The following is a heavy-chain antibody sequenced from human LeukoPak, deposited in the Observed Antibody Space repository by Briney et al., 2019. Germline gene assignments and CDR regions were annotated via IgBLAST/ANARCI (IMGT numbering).Heavy chain of an antibody. V-gene: IGHV3-30-3*01. CDR1: GCTFSSYA. J-gene: IGHJ4*02. CDR2: ISYDGSNK. Sequence: GGSLRLSCAASGCTFSSYAMHWVRQAPGKGLEWVAVISYDGSNKYYADSVKGRFTISRDNSKNALYLQMNSLRAEDTAVYYCARDLGITMVRGVMNYWGQGTLVTVSS. CDR3: ARDLGITMVRGVMNY. D-gene: IGHD3-10*01.